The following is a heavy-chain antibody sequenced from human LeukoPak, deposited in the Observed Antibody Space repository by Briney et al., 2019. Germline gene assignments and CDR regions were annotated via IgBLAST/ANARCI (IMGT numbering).Heavy chain of an antibody. CDR2: INHGGST. CDR1: GGSFSRYY. Sequence: SETLSLTCAVYGGSFSRYYWSWLRQPPGKGLEWIGEINHGGSTNYSPSLKRRVTISVDTSKNQFSLKLSSVTAADTAVYYCARGRIAGANDAFDIWGEGTMVTVSS. D-gene: IGHD6-19*01. CDR3: ARGRIAGANDAFDI. V-gene: IGHV4-34*01. J-gene: IGHJ3*02.